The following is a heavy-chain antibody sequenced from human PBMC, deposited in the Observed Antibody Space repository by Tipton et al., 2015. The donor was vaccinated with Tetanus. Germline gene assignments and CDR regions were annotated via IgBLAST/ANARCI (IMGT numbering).Heavy chain of an antibody. CDR1: GITSNNYA. J-gene: IGHJ5*02. Sequence: QSGAEVKKPGSSVTVSCKASGITSNNYAITWVRQAPGQGLEWMGRTIPILDVIQYTQKFQDRVTISADKSTKTIYMEIRSLKSEDTAVYYCAREEGFFDPWGQGTLVTVSS. CDR2: TIPILDVI. V-gene: IGHV1-69*04. CDR3: AREEGFFDP. D-gene: IGHD2/OR15-2a*01.